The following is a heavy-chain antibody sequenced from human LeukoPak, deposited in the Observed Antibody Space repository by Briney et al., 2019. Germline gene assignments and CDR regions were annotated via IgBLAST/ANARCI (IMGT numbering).Heavy chain of an antibody. V-gene: IGHV4-59*01. CDR1: GGSISSYY. CDR3: AREALPGYDLDY. CDR2: IYYIGST. D-gene: IGHD2-2*01. Sequence: PSETLSLTCTVSGGSISSYYWSWIRQPPGKGLEWIGYIYYIGSTNYNPSLKSRVTISVDTSKDQFSLKLSSVTAADTAVYYCAREALPGYDLDYWGPGTLVTVSS. J-gene: IGHJ4*02.